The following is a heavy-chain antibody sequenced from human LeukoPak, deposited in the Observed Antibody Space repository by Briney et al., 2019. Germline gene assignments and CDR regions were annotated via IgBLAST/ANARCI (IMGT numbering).Heavy chain of an antibody. V-gene: IGHV3-74*01. CDR2: IASDGSST. CDR1: GFTFNNGP. CDR3: ARGRPHGNDY. Sequence: PGGSLRLSCAASGFTFNNGPMSWVRQAPGKGLVWVSRIASDGSSTTYADSVKGRFSISRDNAKNTLYLQMNSLRVEDTAVYYCARGRPHGNDYWGQGTLVTVSS. D-gene: IGHD4-23*01. J-gene: IGHJ4*02.